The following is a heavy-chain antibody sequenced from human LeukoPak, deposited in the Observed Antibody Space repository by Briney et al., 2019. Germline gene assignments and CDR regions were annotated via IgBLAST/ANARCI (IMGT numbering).Heavy chain of an antibody. CDR3: ARDKVVGASYFDY. V-gene: IGHV3-7*03. CDR2: IQQDGSEE. D-gene: IGHD1-26*01. CDR1: GFPFSNAW. Sequence: GGSLRLSCAVFGSGFPFSNAWMSWVRQAPGKGLEWVANIQQDGSEEYYVDSVKGRFTISRDNAKNSLYLQMNNLRAEDTAIYYCARDKVVGASYFDYWGQGTLVTVSS. J-gene: IGHJ4*02.